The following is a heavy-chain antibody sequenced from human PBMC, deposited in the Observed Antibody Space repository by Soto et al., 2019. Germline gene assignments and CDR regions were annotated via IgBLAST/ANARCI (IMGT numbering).Heavy chain of an antibody. CDR3: AAGGGLPRYY. D-gene: IGHD5-12*01. CDR2: LYHSGST. CDR1: GGSISSGGYS. J-gene: IGHJ4*02. Sequence: QLQLQESGSGLVKPSQTLSLTCAVSGGSISSGGYSWIWIRQPPGKGLEWIGYLYHSGSTYYNPSLKSRVTISVDRSKNQFSLKLSSVTAADTAVYYCAAGGGLPRYYWGQGTLVTVSS. V-gene: IGHV4-30-2*01.